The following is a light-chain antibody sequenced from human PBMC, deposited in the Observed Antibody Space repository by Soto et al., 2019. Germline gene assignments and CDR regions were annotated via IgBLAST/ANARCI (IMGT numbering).Light chain of an antibody. CDR3: RSHTSSRTXEYV. Sequence: SALAQPASVSWSPGQSITISCTGTSSYVVGYNYVSWYQQHPGKAPKLIIYEVSNRPSGFSNRFSGSKSGNTASLTISGLQAEDEADYYCRSHTSSRTXEYVFGMGTKVXV. J-gene: IGLJ1*01. CDR1: SSYVVGYNY. V-gene: IGLV2-14*01. CDR2: EVS.